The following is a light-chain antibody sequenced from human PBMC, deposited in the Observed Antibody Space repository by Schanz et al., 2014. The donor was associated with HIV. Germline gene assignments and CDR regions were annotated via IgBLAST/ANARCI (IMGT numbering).Light chain of an antibody. CDR2: DVS. CDR1: SSDIGGYKF. Sequence: QSALTQPASGSGSPGQSITISCTGTSSDIGGYKFLSRARQHPGKAPQLMIYDVSHRPSGVSNRFSGSKSGNTASLSISGLQAEDEADYYCSSYTSSSTLVFGGGTKLTV. CDR3: SSYTSSSTLV. V-gene: IGLV2-14*03. J-gene: IGLJ2*01.